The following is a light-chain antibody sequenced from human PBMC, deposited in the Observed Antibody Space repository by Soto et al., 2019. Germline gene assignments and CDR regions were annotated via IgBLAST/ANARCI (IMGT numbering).Light chain of an antibody. Sequence: QSVLTQPASVSGSPGQSITISCTGTSSDVGNYNFVSWYLQHPGKAPKLMIYNVSNRPSGVSNRFSGSKSGNTASLTISGLQAEDEADYYCSSYTNISTYVFGSGTKVTVL. V-gene: IGLV2-14*01. CDR1: SSDVGNYNF. J-gene: IGLJ1*01. CDR3: SSYTNISTYV. CDR2: NVS.